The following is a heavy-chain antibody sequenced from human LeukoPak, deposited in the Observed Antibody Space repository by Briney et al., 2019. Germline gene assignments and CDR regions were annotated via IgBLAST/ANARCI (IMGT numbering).Heavy chain of an antibody. CDR2: IIPIFGTA. D-gene: IGHD6-13*01. CDR3: ATWGGFEQQLVREWFDP. J-gene: IGHJ5*02. V-gene: IGHV1-69*05. Sequence: SVKVSCKASGGTFSSYAISWVRQAPGQGPEWMGGIIPIFGTANYAQKFQGRVTITTDESTSTAYMELSSLRSEDTAVYYCATWGGFEQQLVREWFDPWGQGTLVTVSS. CDR1: GGTFSSYA.